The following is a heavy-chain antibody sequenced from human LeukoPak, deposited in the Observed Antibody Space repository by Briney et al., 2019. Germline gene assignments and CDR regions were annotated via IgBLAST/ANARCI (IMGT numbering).Heavy chain of an antibody. CDR3: AKDRRSSGPYNWFDP. J-gene: IGHJ5*02. CDR2: ISGSGDDT. Sequence: SGGSLRLSCAASGFTFSSYWMSWVRQAPGKGLEWVSAISGSGDDTYYADSVKGLFTISRDNSKNTLYLQMNRLRAEDTAIYYCAKDRRSSGPYNWFDPWGQGTLVTVSS. CDR1: GFTFSSYW. D-gene: IGHD3-22*01. V-gene: IGHV3-23*01.